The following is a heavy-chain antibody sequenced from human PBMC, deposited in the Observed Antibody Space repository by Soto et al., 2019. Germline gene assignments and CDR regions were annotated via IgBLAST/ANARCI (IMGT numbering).Heavy chain of an antibody. Sequence: QVQLVESGGGVVQPGRSLRLSCAASGFTFSSYGMHWVRQAPDKGLEWVAVISYDGSNKYYADSVKGRFTISRDNSKNTLYLQMNSLRAEDTAVYYCAKVGGRAALWYYGMDVWGQGTTVTVSS. D-gene: IGHD6-6*01. J-gene: IGHJ6*02. CDR3: AKVGGRAALWYYGMDV. V-gene: IGHV3-30*18. CDR2: ISYDGSNK. CDR1: GFTFSSYG.